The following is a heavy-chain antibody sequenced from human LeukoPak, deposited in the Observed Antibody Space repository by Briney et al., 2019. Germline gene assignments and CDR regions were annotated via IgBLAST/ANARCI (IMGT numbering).Heavy chain of an antibody. CDR1: GFTFSNYV. Sequence: PGGSLRLYCAATGFTFSNYVMHWVRQAPGKGLDWVALIWSDGSEEYYGDSVKGRFTISRDSSKNTVYLQVDSLRAEDTAVHYCAREALGGTSAFDIWGQGTMVTVSS. D-gene: IGHD1-26*01. CDR3: AREALGGTSAFDI. V-gene: IGHV3-33*01. CDR2: IWSDGSEE. J-gene: IGHJ3*02.